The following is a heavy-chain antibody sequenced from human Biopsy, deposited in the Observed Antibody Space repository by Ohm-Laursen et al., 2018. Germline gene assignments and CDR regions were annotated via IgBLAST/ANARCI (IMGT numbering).Heavy chain of an antibody. Sequence: VKISCKASGYTFTTYDINWVRQATGQGLECMGRIIPLIGLTNYAQKFQGRVTITADKFTNTVYMELSSLRSDDTAVYFCARDCNGDNCGVDFWGQGTLVTVS. D-gene: IGHD2-15*01. CDR3: ARDCNGDNCGVDF. V-gene: IGHV1-69*10. CDR2: IIPLIGLT. CDR1: GYTFTTYD. J-gene: IGHJ4*02.